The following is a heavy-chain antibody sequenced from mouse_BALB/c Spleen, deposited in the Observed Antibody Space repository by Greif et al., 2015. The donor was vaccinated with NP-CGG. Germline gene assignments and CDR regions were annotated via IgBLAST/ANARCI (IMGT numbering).Heavy chain of an antibody. CDR1: GYTFTDYN. D-gene: IGHD2-1*01. CDR2: IYPYNGGT. J-gene: IGHJ2*01. V-gene: IGHV1S29*02. Sequence: EVQLQQSGPELVKPGASVKISCKASGYTFTDYNMHWVKQSHGKGLEWIGYIYPYNGGTGYNQKFKSKATLTVDNSSSTAYMELRSLTSEDSAVYYCARDGNYYFDYWGQGTTLTVSS. CDR3: ARDGNYYFDY.